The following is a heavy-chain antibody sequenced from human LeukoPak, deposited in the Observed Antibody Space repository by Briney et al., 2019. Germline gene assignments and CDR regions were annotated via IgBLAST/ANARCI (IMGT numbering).Heavy chain of an antibody. Sequence: SETLSLTCTVSGGSISSSSYYWGWIRQPPGKGLEWIGSIYYSGSTYYNPSLKSRVTISVDTSKNKFSLKLSSVAAADTAVYYCARAYSSSWYYFDCWGQGTLVTVSS. CDR3: ARAYSSSWYYFDC. V-gene: IGHV4-39*01. CDR1: GGSISSSSYY. D-gene: IGHD6-13*01. CDR2: IYYSGST. J-gene: IGHJ4*02.